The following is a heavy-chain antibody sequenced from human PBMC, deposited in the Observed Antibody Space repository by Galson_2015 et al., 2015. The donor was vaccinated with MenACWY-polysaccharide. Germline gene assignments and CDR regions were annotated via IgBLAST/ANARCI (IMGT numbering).Heavy chain of an antibody. CDR1: GSRFSNSG. CDR2: IQYDGSNK. D-gene: IGHD2-2*01. V-gene: IGHV3-33*01. CDR3: AREGSRIVFHTFDI. J-gene: IGHJ3*02. Sequence: PRLSCAASGSRFSNSGMHWVRQAPGKGLAWVAVIQYDGSNKVYADSVKGRFTISRDNSKNTVFLEMNTLGVEDTAAYYCAREGSRIVFHTFDIWGQGTMVTVSS.